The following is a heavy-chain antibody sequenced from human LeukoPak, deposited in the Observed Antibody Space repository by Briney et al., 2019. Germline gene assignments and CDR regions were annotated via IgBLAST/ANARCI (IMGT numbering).Heavy chain of an antibody. J-gene: IGHJ4*02. CDR3: ARAAYSGSYYVDY. CDR2: LNHSGST. D-gene: IGHD1-26*01. Sequence: SETLSLTCAVYGGSFSGYYWSWIRQPPGKGLEWIGELNHSGSTNYNPSLKSRVTISVDTSKNQFSLRLSSVTAADTAVYYCARAAYSGSYYVDYWGQGTLVTVSS. V-gene: IGHV4-34*01. CDR1: GGSFSGYY.